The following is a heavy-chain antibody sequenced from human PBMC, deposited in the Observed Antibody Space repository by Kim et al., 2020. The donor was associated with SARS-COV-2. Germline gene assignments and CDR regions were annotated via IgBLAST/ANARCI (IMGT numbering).Heavy chain of an antibody. CDR3: AKDAIRSGYEKPGSGMDV. V-gene: IGHV3-30*18. CDR1: GFTFSSYG. Sequence: GGSLRLSCAASGFTFSSYGMHWVRQAPGKGLDAGAFISKDGRNKYYADSVKGRFTISRDNSKNTLYLQMNSLRAEDTAVYYCAKDAIRSGYEKPGSGMDVWGQGTTVTVSS. CDR2: ISKDGRNK. D-gene: IGHD5-12*01. J-gene: IGHJ6*02.